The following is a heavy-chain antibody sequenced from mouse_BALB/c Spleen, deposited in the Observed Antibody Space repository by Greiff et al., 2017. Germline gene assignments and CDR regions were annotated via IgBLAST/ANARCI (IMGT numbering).Heavy chain of an antibody. CDR2: ISSGGSYT. J-gene: IGHJ4*01. Sequence: EVKLVESGGDLVKPGGSLILSCAASGFTFSSYGMSWVRQTPDKRLEWVATISSGGSYTYYPDSVKGRFTISRDNAKNTLYLQMSSLKSEDTAMYYCARHEGGRYDGAMDYWGQGTSVTVSS. D-gene: IGHD2-14*01. V-gene: IGHV5-6*01. CDR1: GFTFSSYG. CDR3: ARHEGGRYDGAMDY.